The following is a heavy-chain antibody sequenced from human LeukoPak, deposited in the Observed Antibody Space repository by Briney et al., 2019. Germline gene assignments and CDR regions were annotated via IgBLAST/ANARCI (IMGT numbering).Heavy chain of an antibody. CDR2: ISSSSSYI. Sequence: PGVSLRLSCAASGFTFSSYSMNWVRQAPGKGLEWVSSISSSSSYIYYADSVKGRFTISRDNAKSSLYLQMNSLRAEDTAVYYCARAGELEHDAFDIWGQGTMVTVSS. CDR3: ARAGELEHDAFDI. D-gene: IGHD1/OR15-1a*01. V-gene: IGHV3-21*01. CDR1: GFTFSSYS. J-gene: IGHJ3*02.